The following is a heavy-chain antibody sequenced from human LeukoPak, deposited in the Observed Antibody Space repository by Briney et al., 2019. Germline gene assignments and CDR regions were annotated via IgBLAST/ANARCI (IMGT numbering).Heavy chain of an antibody. D-gene: IGHD6-13*01. CDR2: INHSGST. J-gene: IGHJ4*02. CDR3: ARGKQQLATALDY. CDR1: GGSFSGYY. Sequence: SETLSLTCVVYGGSFSGYYWSWIRQPPGKGLEWIGEINHSGSTNYNPSLKSRVTISVDTSKNQFSLKLSSVTAADTAVYYCARGKQQLATALDYWGQGTLVTVSS. V-gene: IGHV4-34*01.